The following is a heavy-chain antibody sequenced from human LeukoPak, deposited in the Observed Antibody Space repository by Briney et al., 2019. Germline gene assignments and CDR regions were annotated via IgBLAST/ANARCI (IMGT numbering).Heavy chain of an antibody. V-gene: IGHV1-69*13. J-gene: IGHJ6*02. CDR3: ARIAVAGTTLLDGMDV. CDR2: FIPIFGTA. CDR1: GGTFSSYA. Sequence: GASVKVSCKASGGTFSSYAISWVRQAPGQGLEWMGGFIPIFGTANYAQKFQGRVTITADESTSTAYMELSSLRSEDTAVYYCARIAVAGTTLLDGMDVWGQGTTVTVSS. D-gene: IGHD6-19*01.